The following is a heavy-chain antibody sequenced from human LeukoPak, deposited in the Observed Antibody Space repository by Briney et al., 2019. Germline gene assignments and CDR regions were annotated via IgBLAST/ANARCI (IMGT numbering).Heavy chain of an antibody. Sequence: GASVKVSCKASGYTFTGYYMHWVRQAPGQGLEWMGWINPNSGGTNYAQKFQGRVTMTRDTSISTAYMELSRLRSDDTAVYYCARWAQMRGFVVVPAAMDYWGQGTLVTVSS. CDR2: INPNSGGT. CDR1: GYTFTGYY. CDR3: ARWAQMRGFVVVPAAMDY. V-gene: IGHV1-2*02. D-gene: IGHD2-2*01. J-gene: IGHJ4*02.